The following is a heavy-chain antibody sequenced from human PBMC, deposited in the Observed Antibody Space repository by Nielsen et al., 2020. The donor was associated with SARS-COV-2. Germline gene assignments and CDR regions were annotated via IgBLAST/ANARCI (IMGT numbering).Heavy chain of an antibody. J-gene: IGHJ6*02. V-gene: IGHV3-11*05. Sequence: RQAPGKGLEWVSYISSSSSYTNYADSVKGRFTISRGNAKNSLYLQMNSLRAEDTAVYYCAREWGIAAPMDYYYYYGMDVWGQGTTVTVSS. CDR2: ISSSSSYT. CDR3: AREWGIAAPMDYYYYYGMDV. D-gene: IGHD6-13*01.